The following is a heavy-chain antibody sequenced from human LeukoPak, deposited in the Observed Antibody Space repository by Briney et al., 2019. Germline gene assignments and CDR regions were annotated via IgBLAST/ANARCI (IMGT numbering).Heavy chain of an antibody. CDR3: VGGSGWLPDY. V-gene: IGHV3-7*01. D-gene: IGHD6-19*01. Sequence: GGSLRLSCSASGLTFSTYWGNWARQAPGKGVEWVANIKQDGSEKNDVDSVKGRFTTSSDNAENTLYLQKNSLRVEDTAVYYCVGGSGWLPDYWGQGTLVTVSS. J-gene: IGHJ4*02. CDR1: GLTFSTYW. CDR2: IKQDGSEK.